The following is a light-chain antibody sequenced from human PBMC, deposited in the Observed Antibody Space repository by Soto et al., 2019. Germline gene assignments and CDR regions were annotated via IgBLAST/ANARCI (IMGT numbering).Light chain of an antibody. Sequence: QAVVTQPPSASGTPGQRVTISCSGSNSNIGSNTVNWYQHLPGTAPKLLIHSDNQRASGVPDRLSGSKSGTSASLAISGLQSEDEANYYCASWDDRLNGPVFGGGTKVTVL. CDR3: ASWDDRLNGPV. CDR2: SDN. V-gene: IGLV1-44*01. J-gene: IGLJ2*01. CDR1: NSNIGSNT.